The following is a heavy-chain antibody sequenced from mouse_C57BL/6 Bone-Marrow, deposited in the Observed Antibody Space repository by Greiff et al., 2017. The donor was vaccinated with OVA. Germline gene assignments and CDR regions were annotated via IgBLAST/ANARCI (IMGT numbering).Heavy chain of an antibody. J-gene: IGHJ2*01. CDR2: IYPGGGYT. D-gene: IGHD1-1*01. CDR3: ARYYYGSSYGY. CDR1: GYTFTNYW. V-gene: IGHV1-63*01. Sequence: VMLVESGAELVRPGTSVKMSCKASGYTFTNYWIGWAKQRPGHGLEWIGDIYPGGGYTNYNEKFKGKATLTADKSSSTAYMQFSSLTSEDSAIYYCARYYYGSSYGYWGQGTTLTVSS.